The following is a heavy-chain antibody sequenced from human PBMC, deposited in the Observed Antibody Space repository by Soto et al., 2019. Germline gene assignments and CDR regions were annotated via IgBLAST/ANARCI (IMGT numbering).Heavy chain of an antibody. D-gene: IGHD3-3*01. CDR2: ISSSGSTI. Sequence: QVQLVESGGGLVKPGGSLRLSCAASGFTFSDYYMSWIRQAPGKGLEWVSYISSSGSTIYYADSVKGRFTISRDNAKNSLYLQMNSLRAEDTAVYYCARVGPRVLEWSLLNYYYYYMDVWGKGTTVTVSS. V-gene: IGHV3-11*01. J-gene: IGHJ6*03. CDR1: GFTFSDYY. CDR3: ARVGPRVLEWSLLNYYYYYMDV.